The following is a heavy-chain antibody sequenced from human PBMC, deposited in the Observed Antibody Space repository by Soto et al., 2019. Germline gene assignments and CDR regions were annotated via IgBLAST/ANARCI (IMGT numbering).Heavy chain of an antibody. CDR2: ISSSGGTT. CDR1: GFTFSSYA. V-gene: IGHV3-23*01. CDR3: ARYSTVARLYSYYGMDV. Sequence: GGSLRLSCAASGFTFSSYAMTWVRQAPGKGLEWVSVISSSGGTTYYADSVKGRYTISRDNSKNTLYLQMNSLRAEDTAIYYCARYSTVARLYSYYGMDVWGQGTTVTVSS. J-gene: IGHJ6*02. D-gene: IGHD2-15*01.